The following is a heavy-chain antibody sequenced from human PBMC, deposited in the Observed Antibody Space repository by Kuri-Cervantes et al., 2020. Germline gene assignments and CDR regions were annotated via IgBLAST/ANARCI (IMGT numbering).Heavy chain of an antibody. CDR2: INPNSGGT. V-gene: IGHV1-2*02. D-gene: IGHD6-6*01. CDR3: ARDSIAARRVLGY. J-gene: IGHJ4*02. CDR1: GYGFTDYY. Sequence: ASVKVSCKASGYGFTDYYLHWVRQAPGQGLEWMGWINPNSGGTNYAQRFQGRVTMTRDTSISTAFMELSRLTSDDTAVYYCARDSIAARRVLGYWGQGTLVTVSS.